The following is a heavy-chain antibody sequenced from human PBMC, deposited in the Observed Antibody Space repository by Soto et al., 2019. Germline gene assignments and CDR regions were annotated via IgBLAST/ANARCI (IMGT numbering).Heavy chain of an antibody. J-gene: IGHJ4*02. D-gene: IGHD2-21*02. CDR3: TTAPYVKYCGGDCYFGDY. V-gene: IGHV3-15*01. Sequence: GGSLRLSCAASGFTFSNAWMRWVRQAPGKGLEWVGRIKSKTDGGTTDYAAPVKGRFTISRDDSKNTLYLQMNSLKTEDTAVYYCTTAPYVKYCGGDCYFGDYWGQGTLVTVSS. CDR2: IKSKTDGGTT. CDR1: GFTFSNAW.